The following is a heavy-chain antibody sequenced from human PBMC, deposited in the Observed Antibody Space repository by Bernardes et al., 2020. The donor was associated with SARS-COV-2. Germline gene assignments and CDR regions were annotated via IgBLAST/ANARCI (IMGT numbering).Heavy chain of an antibody. CDR3: AKDGSGSYSWFDP. D-gene: IGHD1-26*01. V-gene: IGHV3-23*01. J-gene: IGHJ5*02. CDR2: ISGSGGST. Sequence: VGSLILSCAASGFTFRSSAMSWVRQAPGPGLAWVSAISGSGGSTYYADSVKGRFTISRDNSKNTLYLQMNSLRAEDTAVYYCAKDGSGSYSWFDPWGQGTLVTGSS. CDR1: GFTFRSSA.